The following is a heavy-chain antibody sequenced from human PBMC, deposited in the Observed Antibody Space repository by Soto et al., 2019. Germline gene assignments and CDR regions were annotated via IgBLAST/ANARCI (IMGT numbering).Heavy chain of an antibody. D-gene: IGHD2-2*01. CDR1: GFTFSSYS. V-gene: IGHV3-21*01. Sequence: GGSLRLSCAASGFTFSSYSMNWVRQAPGKGLEWVSSISSSSSYIYYADSVKGRFTISRDNAKNSLYLQMNSLRAEDTAVYYCARFIVVPAAMDYYYGMDVWGQGTTVTVSS. J-gene: IGHJ6*02. CDR3: ARFIVVPAAMDYYYGMDV. CDR2: ISSSSSYI.